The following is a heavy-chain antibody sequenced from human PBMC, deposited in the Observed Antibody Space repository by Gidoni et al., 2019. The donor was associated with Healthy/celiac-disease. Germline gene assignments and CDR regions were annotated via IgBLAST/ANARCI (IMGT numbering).Heavy chain of an antibody. CDR3: ARGYYYGSGSYYTNKYYFDY. D-gene: IGHD3-10*01. CDR1: GGSISSGDHY. Sequence: QVQLQESGPGLVKPSQTLSLTCTVSGGSISSGDHYWSWIRQPPGKGLGWIGYIYYSGSTYYNPSLKSRVTISVDTSKNQFSLKLSSVTAADTAVYYCARGYYYGSGSYYTNKYYFDYWGQGTLVTVSS. CDR2: IYYSGST. V-gene: IGHV4-30-4*01. J-gene: IGHJ4*02.